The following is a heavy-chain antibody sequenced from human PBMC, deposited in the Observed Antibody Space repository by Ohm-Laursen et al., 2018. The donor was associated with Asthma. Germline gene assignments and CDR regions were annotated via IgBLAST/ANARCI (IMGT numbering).Heavy chain of an antibody. CDR2: INHSGST. Sequence: GTLSLTCTVYGGSFSGYYWSWIRQPPGKGLEWIGEINHSGSTNYNPSLKSRVTISVNTSKNQFSLKLSSVTAADTAVYYCAGAPFGRYYYDSSGYRTHYFDYWGQGTLVTVSS. J-gene: IGHJ4*02. D-gene: IGHD3-22*01. V-gene: IGHV4-34*01. CDR3: AGAPFGRYYYDSSGYRTHYFDY. CDR1: GGSFSGYY.